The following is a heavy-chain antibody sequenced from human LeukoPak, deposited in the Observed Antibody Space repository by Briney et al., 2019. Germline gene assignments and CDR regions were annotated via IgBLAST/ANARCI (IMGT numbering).Heavy chain of an antibody. CDR2: ISAYNGNT. D-gene: IGHD6-13*01. Sequence: ASVKVSCKASGYTFTSYGISWVRQAPGQGLEWMGWISAYNGNTNYAQKPQGRVTMTTDTSTSTAYMELRSLRSDDTAVYYCARDRIHWYSSSWYVRRGVWFDPWGQGTLVTASS. CDR1: GYTFTSYG. CDR3: ARDRIHWYSSSWYVRRGVWFDP. J-gene: IGHJ5*02. V-gene: IGHV1-18*01.